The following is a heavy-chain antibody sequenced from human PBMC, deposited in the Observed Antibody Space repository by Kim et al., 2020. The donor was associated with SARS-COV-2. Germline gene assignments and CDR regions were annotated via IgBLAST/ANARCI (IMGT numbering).Heavy chain of an antibody. Sequence: PSLKSRVTISVDTSKNQFSLKLSSVTAADTAVYYCARHLLVPLKNRHAFDIWGQGTMVTVSS. V-gene: IGHV4-61*07. J-gene: IGHJ3*02. CDR3: ARHLLVPLKNRHAFDI. D-gene: IGHD6-6*01.